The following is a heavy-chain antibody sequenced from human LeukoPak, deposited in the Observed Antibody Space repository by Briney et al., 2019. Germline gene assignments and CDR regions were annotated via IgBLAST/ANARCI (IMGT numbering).Heavy chain of an antibody. CDR2: ISGSATST. CDR1: GFTLSSYA. V-gene: IGHV3-23*01. Sequence: GGYLRLSCAASGFTLSSYAMAWDRQAPGKGREWVASISGSATSTYYADSVRGRFTTSRDNSKNTLSLQMHSLRAEVTAIYYCAKTDTVVITHTVVYWGQGTRVTVSS. D-gene: IGHD3-22*01. J-gene: IGHJ4*02. CDR3: AKTDTVVITHTVVY.